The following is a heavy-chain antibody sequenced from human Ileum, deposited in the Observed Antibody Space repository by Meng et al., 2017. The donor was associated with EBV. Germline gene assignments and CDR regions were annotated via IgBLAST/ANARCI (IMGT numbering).Heavy chain of an antibody. Sequence: QVQVRASGPARVEPSETLSLTCAVSGDSITNHNWWAWVRQPPGKGLEWIGEIPHRGSSAYNPSLKSRVSMSIDKSKNQFSLKLTSVTAADTAVYHCLRGSGGSVWGQGTLVTVSS. D-gene: IGHD3-10*01. V-gene: IGHV4-4*02. CDR1: GDSITNHNW. J-gene: IGHJ1*01. CDR2: IPHRGSS. CDR3: LRGSGGSV.